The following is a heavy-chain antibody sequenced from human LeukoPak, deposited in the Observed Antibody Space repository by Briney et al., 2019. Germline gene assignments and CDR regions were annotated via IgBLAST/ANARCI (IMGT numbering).Heavy chain of an antibody. D-gene: IGHD3-10*01. Sequence: GGSLRLSCAASGFTFSSYSMNWVRQAPGKGLEWVSSISSSSSYIYYADSVKGRFTISRDNAKNSLYLQMNSLRAEDTAVYYCARDLPGYYYGSGSYSLFDYWGQGTLVTVSS. CDR3: ARDLPGYYYGSGSYSLFDY. CDR1: GFTFSSYS. CDR2: ISSSSSYI. V-gene: IGHV3-21*01. J-gene: IGHJ4*02.